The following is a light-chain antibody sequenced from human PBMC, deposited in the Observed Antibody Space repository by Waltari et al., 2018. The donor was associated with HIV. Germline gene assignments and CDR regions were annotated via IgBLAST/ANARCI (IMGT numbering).Light chain of an antibody. CDR1: QSVSSTY. CDR2: GAS. CDR3: QHYGSSPRQST. V-gene: IGKV3-20*01. J-gene: IGKJ4*01. Sequence: EIVLTQSPGTLSLSPGERATLSCRASQSVSSTYLGWYQQKPGQAPRLLIYGASSRATGIPDRFSGSGSGTDFTLTISRLEPEDFAVYYCQHYGSSPRQSTFGGGTKVEIK.